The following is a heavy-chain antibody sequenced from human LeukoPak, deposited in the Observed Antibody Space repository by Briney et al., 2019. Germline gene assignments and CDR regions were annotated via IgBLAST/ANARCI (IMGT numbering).Heavy chain of an antibody. J-gene: IGHJ4*02. CDR1: GYTFSGYY. V-gene: IGHV1-2*02. CDR2: INPNSGGT. CDR3: ARGRASRAVMITFGGVIVPRRYYFDY. Sequence: ASVKVSCKASGYTFSGYYMHWVRQAPGQGLEWVGWINPNSGGTNYAQKFQGRVTMTRNTSISTAYMELSSLRSEDTAVYYCARGRASRAVMITFGGVIVPRRYYFDYWGQGTLVTVSS. D-gene: IGHD3-16*02.